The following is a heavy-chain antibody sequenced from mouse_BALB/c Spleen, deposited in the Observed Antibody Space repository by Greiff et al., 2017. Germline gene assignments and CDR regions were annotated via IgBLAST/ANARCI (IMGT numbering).Heavy chain of an antibody. D-gene: IGHD1-1*01. J-gene: IGHJ2*01. CDR2: ISSGGST. CDR3: ARGHGSSYYFDY. CDR1: GFTFSSYA. V-gene: IGHV5-6-5*01. Sequence: EVHLVESGGGLVKPGGSLKLSCAASGFTFSSYAMSWVRQTPEKRLEWVASISSGGSTYYPDSVKGRFTISRDNARNILYLQMSSLRSEDTAMYYCARGHGSSYYFDYWGQGTTLTVSS.